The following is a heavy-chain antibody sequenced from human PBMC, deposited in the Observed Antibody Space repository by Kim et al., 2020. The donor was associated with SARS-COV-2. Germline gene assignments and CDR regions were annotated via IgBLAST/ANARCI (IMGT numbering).Heavy chain of an antibody. V-gene: IGHV3-11*01. J-gene: IGHJ6*02. CDR1: GFTFSDYY. D-gene: IGHD5-18*01. Sequence: GGSLRLSCAASGFTFSDYYMSWIRQAPGKGLEWVSYISSSGSTIYYADSVKGRFTISRDNAKNSLYLQMNSLRAEDTAVYYCASSGYSYGYAHHYYYYGMDVWGQGTTVTVSS. CDR2: ISSSGSTI. CDR3: ASSGYSYGYAHHYYYYGMDV.